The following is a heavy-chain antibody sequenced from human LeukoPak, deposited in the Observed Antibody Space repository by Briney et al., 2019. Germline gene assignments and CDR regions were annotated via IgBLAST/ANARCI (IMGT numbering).Heavy chain of an antibody. J-gene: IGHJ4*02. V-gene: IGHV3-74*01. D-gene: IGHD5-12*01. Sequence: QPGGSLRLSCVASGFTFSNYWMHWVRQAPGKGLVWFSHINSDGSSTTYADSVKGRFTISRDNAKNTLYLQMNSLRAEDTAVYYCATNSGYRFDYWGQGTLVTVSS. CDR1: GFTFSNYW. CDR3: ATNSGYRFDY. CDR2: INSDGSST.